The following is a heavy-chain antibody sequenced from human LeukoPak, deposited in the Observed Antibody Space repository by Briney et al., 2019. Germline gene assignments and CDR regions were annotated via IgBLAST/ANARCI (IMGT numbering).Heavy chain of an antibody. CDR1: GGTFSSYA. CDR2: IIPIFGTA. Sequence: GASVKVSCKASGGTFSSYAISWVRQAPGQGLEWMGGIIPIFGTANYAQKFQGRVTITADEPTSTAYMELSSLRSEDTAVYYCARVKGVVGATSYYFDYWGQGTLVTVSS. J-gene: IGHJ4*02. D-gene: IGHD1-26*01. CDR3: ARVKGVVGATSYYFDY. V-gene: IGHV1-69*13.